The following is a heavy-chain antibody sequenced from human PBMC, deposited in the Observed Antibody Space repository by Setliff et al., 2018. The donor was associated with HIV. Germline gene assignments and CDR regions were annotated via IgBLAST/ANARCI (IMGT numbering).Heavy chain of an antibody. CDR2: INHSGST. J-gene: IGHJ3*02. CDR1: GGSFSGYY. D-gene: IGHD3-22*01. V-gene: IGHV4-34*01. Sequence: PLETLSLTCAVYGGSFSGYYWSWIRQPPGKGLEWIGEINHSGSTNYNPSLKSRVTISVDTSKNQFSLKLSSVTAADTAVYYCARGPYYDSSGYYLPDAFDIWGQGTMVTVSS. CDR3: ARGPYYDSSGYYLPDAFDI.